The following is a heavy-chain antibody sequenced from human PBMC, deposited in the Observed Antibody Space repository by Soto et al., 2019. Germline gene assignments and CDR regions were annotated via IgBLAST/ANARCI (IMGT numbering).Heavy chain of an antibody. J-gene: IGHJ4*02. V-gene: IGHV4-39*01. CDR1: GGSISSSSYY. CDR3: ARLVRITMIVVVPLDY. D-gene: IGHD3-22*01. CDR2: IYYSGST. Sequence: SETLSLTCTASGGSISSSSYYWGWIRQPPGKGLEWIGSIYYSGSTYYNPSLKSRVTISVDTSKNQFSLKLSSVTAADTAVYYCARLVRITMIVVVPLDYWGQGTLVTVSS.